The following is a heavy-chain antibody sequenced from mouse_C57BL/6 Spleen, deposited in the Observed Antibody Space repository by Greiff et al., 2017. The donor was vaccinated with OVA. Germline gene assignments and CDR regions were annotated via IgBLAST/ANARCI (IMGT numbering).Heavy chain of an antibody. Sequence: EVHLVESGGGLVKPGGSLKLSCAASGFTFSDYGMHWVRQAPEKGLEWVAYISSGSSTIYYADTVKGRFTISRDNAKNTLFLQMTSLRSEDTAMYYCARTNWDRAMDYWGQGTSVTVSS. V-gene: IGHV5-17*01. D-gene: IGHD4-1*02. CDR1: GFTFSDYG. CDR3: ARTNWDRAMDY. CDR2: ISSGSSTI. J-gene: IGHJ4*01.